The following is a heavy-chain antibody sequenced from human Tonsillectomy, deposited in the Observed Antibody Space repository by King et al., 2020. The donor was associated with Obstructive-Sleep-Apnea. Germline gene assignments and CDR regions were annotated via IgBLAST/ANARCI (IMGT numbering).Heavy chain of an antibody. CDR1: GFTFNTYS. CDR2: ISSSSGYI. D-gene: IGHD3-10*01. V-gene: IGHV3-21*01. CDR3: ARDYYGSGSLDY. Sequence: GGGLVGPGGSRRLSCAAAGFTFNTYSMNWVRQAPGKGREWVSSISSSSGYISYADSVKGRFTISRDNAKNSLYPQMNSLRAEDTAVYYCARDYYGSGSLDYWGQGTLVTVSS. J-gene: IGHJ4*02.